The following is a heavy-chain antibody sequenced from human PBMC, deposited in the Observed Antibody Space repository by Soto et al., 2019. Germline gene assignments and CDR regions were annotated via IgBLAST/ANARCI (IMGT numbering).Heavy chain of an antibody. V-gene: IGHV1-69*01. CDR2: IIPIFGTG. Sequence: SCKASGGTFSSYAISWVRQAPGQGLEWMGGIIPIFGTGNYAQKFQGRVTITADESTSTAYMELSSLRSEDTAVYYCASSPLCGGSCYHYYYGMDVWGQGTTVTVSS. CDR3: ASSPLCGGSCYHYYYGMDV. D-gene: IGHD2-15*01. J-gene: IGHJ6*02. CDR1: GGTFSSYA.